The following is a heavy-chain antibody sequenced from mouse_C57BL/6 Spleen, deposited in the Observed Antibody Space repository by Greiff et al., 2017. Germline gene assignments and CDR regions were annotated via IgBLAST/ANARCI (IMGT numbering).Heavy chain of an antibody. V-gene: IGHV1-59*01. CDR1: GYTFTSYW. Sequence: VQLQQPGAELVRPGTSVKLSCKASGYTFTSYWMHWVKQRPGQGLEWIGVIDPSDSYTNYNQKFKGKATLTVDTSSSTAYMQLSSLTSEDSAVYYCARKETLDYYAMDYWGQGTSVTVSS. CDR2: IDPSDSYT. J-gene: IGHJ4*01. CDR3: ARKETLDYYAMDY.